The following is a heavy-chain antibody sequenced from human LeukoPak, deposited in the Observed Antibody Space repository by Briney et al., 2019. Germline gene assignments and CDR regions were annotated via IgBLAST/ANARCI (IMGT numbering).Heavy chain of an antibody. CDR3: AKGGKWDVTPFDY. V-gene: IGHV3-23*01. CDR2: ISRGGGST. Sequence: PGGSLRLSCAASGFTFTSYSMNWVRQAPGKGLEWVSTISRGGGSTYYADSVKGRFTISRDNSKNTLYLQVNSLRAEDTAVYYCAKGGKWDVTPFDYWGQGTLVTVSS. D-gene: IGHD1-26*01. CDR1: GFTFTSYS. J-gene: IGHJ4*02.